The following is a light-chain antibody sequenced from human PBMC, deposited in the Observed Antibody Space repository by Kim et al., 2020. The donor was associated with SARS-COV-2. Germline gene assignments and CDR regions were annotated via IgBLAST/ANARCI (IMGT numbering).Light chain of an antibody. CDR2: RNN. J-gene: IGLJ1*01. V-gene: IGLV1-47*01. Sequence: QSVLTQPPSAYGTPGQRVTISCSGSSSNIGSNYVYWYQQLPGTAPKLLIYRNNQRPSGVPDRFSGSKSGTSASLAISGLRSEDEADYYCAAWDDSLSGNYVFRTGTKVTVL. CDR3: AAWDDSLSGNYV. CDR1: SSNIGSNY.